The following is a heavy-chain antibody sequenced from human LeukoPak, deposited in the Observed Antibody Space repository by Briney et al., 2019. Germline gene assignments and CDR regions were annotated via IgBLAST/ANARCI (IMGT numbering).Heavy chain of an antibody. CDR1: GDSISSYY. CDR3: AREGRQDYVYFDC. D-gene: IGHD4-17*01. Sequence: SETLSLTCTVSGDSISSYYWSWLRQPPRKGLEWMGYINYSGNTNYNPSLKSRVTISVDTSKNQFSLRLTSVTAADTAVYYCAREGRQDYVYFDCWGQGTLVTVSS. J-gene: IGHJ4*02. CDR2: INYSGNT. V-gene: IGHV4-59*01.